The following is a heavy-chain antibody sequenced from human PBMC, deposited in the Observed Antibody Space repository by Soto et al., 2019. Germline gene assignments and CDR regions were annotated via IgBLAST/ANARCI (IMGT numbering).Heavy chain of an antibody. CDR1: GYTFTSYY. D-gene: IGHD3-10*01. CDR3: ARAPSGLWFGERGFDP. J-gene: IGHJ5*02. Sequence: QVQLVQSGAEVKKPGASVKVSCKASGYTFTSYYMHWVRQAPGQGLEWMGIINPSGGSTSYAQRFQGRVTMTRDTSPRTVYTELSSLRSEDTAVYYCARAPSGLWFGERGFDPWGQGTLVTFSS. CDR2: INPSGGST. V-gene: IGHV1-46*03.